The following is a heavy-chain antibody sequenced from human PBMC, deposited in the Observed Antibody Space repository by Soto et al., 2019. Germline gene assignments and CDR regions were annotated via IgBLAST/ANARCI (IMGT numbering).Heavy chain of an antibody. J-gene: IGHJ4*02. CDR1: GFTFSSYA. CDR3: AKDLPYCSSTSCYRNLNFFDY. D-gene: IGHD2-2*01. V-gene: IGHV3-23*01. Sequence: PGGSLRLSCAASGFTFSSYAMSWVRQAPGKGLEWVSAISGSGGSTYYADSVKGRFTISSDNSKNTLYLQMNSLRAEDTAVYYCAKDLPYCSSTSCYRNLNFFDYWGQGTLVTVSS. CDR2: ISGSGGST.